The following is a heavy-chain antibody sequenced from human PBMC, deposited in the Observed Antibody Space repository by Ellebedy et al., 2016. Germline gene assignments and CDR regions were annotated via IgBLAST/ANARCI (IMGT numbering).Heavy chain of an antibody. CDR3: ARNPGDCYSCGY. CDR1: GFTFSSYG. CDR2: ISYGGTNK. Sequence: GESLKISXAASGFTFSSYGMHWVRQAPGKGLEWVAVISYGGTNKYYADSVKGRFTLSRDNSKNTLYLQMNSLRAEDTAVYYCARNPGDCYSCGYWGQGTLVTVSS. D-gene: IGHD2-21*02. V-gene: IGHV3-30*03. J-gene: IGHJ4*02.